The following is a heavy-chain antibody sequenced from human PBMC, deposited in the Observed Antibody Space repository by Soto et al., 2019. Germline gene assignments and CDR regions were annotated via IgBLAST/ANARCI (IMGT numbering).Heavy chain of an antibody. CDR3: AGPGEQHRY. D-gene: IGHD3-16*01. CDR2: IYGVGST. V-gene: IGHV3-66*01. J-gene: IGHJ4*02. Sequence: EVQLVESGGGLVQPGGSLGFSCAASGLPVSSTNMSWVRQAPGKGLEWFSLIYGVGSTYSSDSVKARFTFSRDNSKDTLYLQMNSLSAEDTAVYYCAGPGEQHRYWGQGTLVTVSS. CDR1: GLPVSSTN.